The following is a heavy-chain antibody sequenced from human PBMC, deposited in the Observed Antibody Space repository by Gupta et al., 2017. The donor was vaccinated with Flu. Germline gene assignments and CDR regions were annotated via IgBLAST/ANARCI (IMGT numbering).Heavy chain of an antibody. CDR3: AKDDAGATIDG. CDR1: GFTLSSNG. D-gene: IGHD1-26*01. CDR2: ISYDGSNQ. V-gene: IGHV3-30*18. J-gene: IGHJ1*01. Sequence: QVLLEESGGGVVQPGRSLRLSCAASGFTLSSNGMHWVRQAPGKGLEWVAVISYDGSNQYYADSVKGRFTISRDNSENTLFLQMDSLRAEDTAVYYCAKDDAGATIDGGGQGTLGTVSS.